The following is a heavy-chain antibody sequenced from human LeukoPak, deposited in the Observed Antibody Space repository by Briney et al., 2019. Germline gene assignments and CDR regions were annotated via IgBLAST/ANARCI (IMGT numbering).Heavy chain of an antibody. CDR1: GFTLSSHW. Sequence: GGPLRLPCAASGFTLSSHWMSWARQAPGKGLEGVANIKEDGSEIYNVDSVKGRFTISRDNAKNSLYLQMNRLRVEDTAIYFSADGVNHFTYWAKGPLVTVSP. J-gene: IGHJ4*02. V-gene: IGHV3-7*01. CDR2: IKEDGSEI. CDR3: ADGVNHFTY. D-gene: IGHD3-3*01.